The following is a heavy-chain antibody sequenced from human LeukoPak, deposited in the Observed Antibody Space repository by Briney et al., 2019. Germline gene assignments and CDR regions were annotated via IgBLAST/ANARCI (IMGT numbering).Heavy chain of an antibody. Sequence: PGGSLRLSCAASGFTFDDYGMSWVRQAPGKGLEWVSGINWNVGSTGYADSVKGRFTISRDNTKNSLYLQTNSLRAEDTALYYCARVFRRFGELYEDYWGQGTLVTVSS. D-gene: IGHD3-10*01. J-gene: IGHJ4*02. CDR3: ARVFRRFGELYEDY. V-gene: IGHV3-20*04. CDR1: GFTFDDYG. CDR2: INWNVGST.